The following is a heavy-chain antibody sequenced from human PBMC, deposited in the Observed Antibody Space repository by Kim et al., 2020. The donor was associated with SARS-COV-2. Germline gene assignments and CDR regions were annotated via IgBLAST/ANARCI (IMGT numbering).Heavy chain of an antibody. CDR3: ARRLSSGSSDY. J-gene: IGHJ4*02. CDR2: T. V-gene: IGHV1-46*01. D-gene: IGHD5-12*01. Sequence: TSYAQKFQCRVTMTRDTSTSTVYMELSSLRSEDTAVYYCARRLSSGSSDYWGQGTLVTVSS.